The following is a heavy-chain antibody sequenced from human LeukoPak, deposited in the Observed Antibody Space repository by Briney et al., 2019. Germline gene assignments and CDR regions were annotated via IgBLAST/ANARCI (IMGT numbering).Heavy chain of an antibody. CDR2: IYYSGST. CDR1: GGSISSSSYY. Sequence: SETLSLTCTVSGGSISSSSYYWGWIRQPRGKGLEWIGSIYYSGSTYYNPSLKSRVTISVDTSKNQFSLKLSSVTAADTAVYYCARDRSIGVFGVAIYYFDYWGQGTLVTVSS. J-gene: IGHJ4*02. CDR3: ARDRSIGVFGVAIYYFDY. D-gene: IGHD3-3*01. V-gene: IGHV4-39*07.